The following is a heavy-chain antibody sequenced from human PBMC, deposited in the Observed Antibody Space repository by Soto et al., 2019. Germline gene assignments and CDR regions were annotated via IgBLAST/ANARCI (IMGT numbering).Heavy chain of an antibody. CDR2: IYWDDGK. Sequence: GPTLVNPTQTLTLTCVFSGFSLNTGGVTVGWIRQPPGKVLEWVALIYWDDGKRYSPSLKSRLTITKETSRNQVVLTMTNVDPEDTATYFCAHSPAPRVYFQHWGEGTLVTVSS. V-gene: IGHV2-5*02. D-gene: IGHD3-10*01. CDR3: AHSPAPRVYFQH. J-gene: IGHJ1*01. CDR1: GFSLNTGGVT.